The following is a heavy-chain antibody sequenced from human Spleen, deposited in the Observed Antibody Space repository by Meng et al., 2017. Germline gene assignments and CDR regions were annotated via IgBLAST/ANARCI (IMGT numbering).Heavy chain of an antibody. CDR1: GGSISSYY. J-gene: IGHJ4*02. D-gene: IGHD1-26*01. V-gene: IGHV4-59*01. CDR2: IYYSGST. CDR3: ARVYSAKWELSDAIDY. Sequence: SETLSLTCTVSGGSISSYYWSWIRQPPGKGLEWIGYIYYSGSTNYNPSLKSRVTISVDTSKNQFSLKLSSVTAADTAVYYCARVYSAKWELSDAIDYWGQGTLVTVSS.